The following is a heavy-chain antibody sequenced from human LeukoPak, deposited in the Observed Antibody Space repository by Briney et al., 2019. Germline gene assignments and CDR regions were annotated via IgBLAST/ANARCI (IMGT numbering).Heavy chain of an antibody. CDR3: ARGITGSDY. CDR2: IYTSGST. Sequence: SETLSLTCTVSGGSISSGSYYWSWIRQPAGKGLEWIGRIYTSGSTNYNPSLKSRVTISVDTSKNQFSLKLSSVTAADTAVYYCARGITGSDYWGQGTLVTVSS. D-gene: IGHD3-16*01. V-gene: IGHV4-61*02. CDR1: GGSISSGSYY. J-gene: IGHJ4*02.